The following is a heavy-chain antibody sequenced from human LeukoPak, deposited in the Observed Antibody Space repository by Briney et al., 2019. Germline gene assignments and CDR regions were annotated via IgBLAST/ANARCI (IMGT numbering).Heavy chain of an antibody. V-gene: IGHV3-30*04. Sequence: GGSLRLSCAASGFTFSSYAMHWVRQAPGKGLEWVAVISYDGSNKYYADSVKGRFTISRDNSKNTLYLQMNSLRAEDTAVYYCARDLTIGVTGAFDIWGQGTMVTVSS. J-gene: IGHJ3*02. CDR2: ISYDGSNK. D-gene: IGHD4-23*01. CDR1: GFTFSSYA. CDR3: ARDLTIGVTGAFDI.